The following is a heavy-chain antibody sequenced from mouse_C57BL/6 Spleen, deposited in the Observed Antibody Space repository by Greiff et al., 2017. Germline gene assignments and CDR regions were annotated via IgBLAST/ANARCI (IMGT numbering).Heavy chain of an antibody. CDR1: GYTFTSYG. V-gene: IGHV1-81*01. Sequence: QVQLQQSGAELARPGASVQLSCKASGYTFTSYGISWVKQRTGPGLEWIGEIYPRSGNTYYNEKFKGKAKLTADKSSSTAYMALRSLTDEDSAVYCCARSMNYGRSLDVWGTGTTVTVSS. J-gene: IGHJ1*03. CDR2: IYPRSGNT. D-gene: IGHD1-1*01. CDR3: ARSMNYGRSLDV.